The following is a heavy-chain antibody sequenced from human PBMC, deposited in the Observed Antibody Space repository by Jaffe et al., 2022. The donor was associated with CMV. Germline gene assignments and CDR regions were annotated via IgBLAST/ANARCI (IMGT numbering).Heavy chain of an antibody. CDR1: GFTFSSYE. J-gene: IGHJ4*02. D-gene: IGHD3-3*01. CDR3: ARENTYDFWSGYSVFDY. V-gene: IGHV3-48*03. CDR2: ISSSGSTI. Sequence: EVQLVESGGGLVQPGGSLRLSCAASGFTFSSYEMNWVRQAPGKGLEWVSYISSSGSTIYYADSVKGRFTISRDNAKNSLYLQMNSLRAEDTAVYYCARENTYDFWSGYSVFDYWGQGTLVTVSS.